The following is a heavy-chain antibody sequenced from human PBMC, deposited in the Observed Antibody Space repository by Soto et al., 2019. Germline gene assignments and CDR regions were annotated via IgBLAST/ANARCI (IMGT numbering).Heavy chain of an antibody. CDR3: ARGRNGMDV. V-gene: IGHV1-8*01. CDR1: GDTFTNYD. CDR2: MNPNSGNT. J-gene: IGHJ6*02. Sequence: QVQLVQSGAEVKKPGASVKVSCKASGDTFTNYDIKWVRQATGQGLEGMGWMNPNSGNTGDAQKFXGRVTMTRNTFISTANLDLSSLRSEDTAVYYCARGRNGMDVWGQGTTVTVSS.